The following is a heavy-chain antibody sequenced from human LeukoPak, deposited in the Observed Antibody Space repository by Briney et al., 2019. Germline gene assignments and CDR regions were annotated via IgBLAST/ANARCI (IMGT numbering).Heavy chain of an antibody. D-gene: IGHD3-22*01. CDR1: GFTFSSYW. CDR3: AKVSDDYYDSRIFDY. J-gene: IGHJ4*02. V-gene: IGHV3-74*01. CDR2: IASDGSST. Sequence: GGSLRLSCAASGFTFSSYWMNWVRQAPGKGLVWVSRIASDGSSTTYADSVKGRFTISRDNSKTTLYLQMNSLRAEDTAVYYCAKVSDDYYDSRIFDYWGQGTLVTVSS.